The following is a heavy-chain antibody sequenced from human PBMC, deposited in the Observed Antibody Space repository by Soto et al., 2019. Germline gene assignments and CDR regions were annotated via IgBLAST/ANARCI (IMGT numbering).Heavy chain of an antibody. D-gene: IGHD6-13*01. CDR1: GGTFSNYA. V-gene: IGHV1-69*12. J-gene: IGHJ4*02. Sequence: QVQLVQSGAEVKKPGSSVKVSCKASGGTFSNYAISWVRQAPGQGLEWMGGIIPIFGTTNYAQRFQGRVTITADESTSTADMELSTLTSEATSVHYFASFSTSWYKDSFHYWSQKTPITFSS. CDR2: IIPIFGTT. CDR3: ASFSTSWYKDSFHY.